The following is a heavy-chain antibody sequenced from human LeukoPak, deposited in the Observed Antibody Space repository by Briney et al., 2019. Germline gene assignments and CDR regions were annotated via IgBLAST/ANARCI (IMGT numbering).Heavy chain of an antibody. V-gene: IGHV1-18*01. CDR3: ARESRYSGYGMPAY. J-gene: IGHJ4*02. CDR2: ISAYNGNT. CDR1: GYTFTSYG. Sequence: ASVKVSCKASGYTFTSYGISWVRQAPGQGLEWMGWISAYNGNTNYAQKLQGRVTMTTDTSTSTAYMELRSLRSDDTAVYYCARESRYSGYGMPAYWGQGTLVTVSS. D-gene: IGHD5-12*01.